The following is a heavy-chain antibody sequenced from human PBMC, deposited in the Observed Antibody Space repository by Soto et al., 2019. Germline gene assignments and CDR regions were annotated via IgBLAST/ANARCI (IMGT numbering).Heavy chain of an antibody. CDR3: AKDRVRSSSWYLGLDYYYGMDV. CDR1: GFTFSSYG. Sequence: GGSLRLSCAASGFTFSSYGMHWVRQAPGKGLEWVAVISYDGSNKYYADSVKGRFTISRDNSKNTLYLQMNSLRAEDTAVYYCAKDRVRSSSWYLGLDYYYGMDVWGQGTTVTVSS. J-gene: IGHJ6*02. CDR2: ISYDGSNK. V-gene: IGHV3-30*18. D-gene: IGHD6-13*01.